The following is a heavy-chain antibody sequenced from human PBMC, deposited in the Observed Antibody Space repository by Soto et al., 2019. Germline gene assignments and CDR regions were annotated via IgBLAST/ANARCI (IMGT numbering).Heavy chain of an antibody. CDR2: IHSSGTT. CDR3: ARDRIIGTSYSDY. J-gene: IGHJ4*02. CDR1: SGSINSFY. Sequence: SETLSLTCTVSSGSINSFYWAWMRQPAGKGLEWIGRIHSSGTTNYNPSLSSRVTMSVDPSKNQFSLRLTSVTAADSAVHYCARDRIIGTSYSDYWGQGILVTVSS. V-gene: IGHV4-4*07. D-gene: IGHD1-7*01.